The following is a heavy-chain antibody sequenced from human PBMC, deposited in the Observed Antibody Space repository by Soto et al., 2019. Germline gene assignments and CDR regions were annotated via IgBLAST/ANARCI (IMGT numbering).Heavy chain of an antibody. D-gene: IGHD5-12*01. Sequence: QVQLQESGPGLVKSSETLSLTCTVSGGSVSSEHYYWNWIRQAPGKGLEWIGYFFYTGSTNYNPSLESXRTXSXGMSKNHFSLKLSSVTAADTAVYYCAGGTDGKKVAYWGQGTLVTVSS. CDR2: FFYTGST. V-gene: IGHV4-61*03. CDR3: AGGTDGKKVAY. CDR1: GGSVSSEHYY. J-gene: IGHJ4*02.